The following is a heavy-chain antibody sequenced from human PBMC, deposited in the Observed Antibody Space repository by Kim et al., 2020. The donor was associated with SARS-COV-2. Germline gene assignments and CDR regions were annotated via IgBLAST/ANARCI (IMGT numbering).Heavy chain of an antibody. CDR1: GFTFSDYY. CDR3: ARVPYGAGSYYYFDY. D-gene: IGHD3-10*01. V-gene: IGHV3-11*05. Sequence: GGSLRLSCEASGFTFSDYYMSWIRQATGRGLEWISYISNSIDYTNYADSVKGRFTISRDNAKNSLYLQMNSLRAEDTAVYYCARVPYGAGSYYYFDYWG. J-gene: IGHJ4*01. CDR2: ISNSIDYT.